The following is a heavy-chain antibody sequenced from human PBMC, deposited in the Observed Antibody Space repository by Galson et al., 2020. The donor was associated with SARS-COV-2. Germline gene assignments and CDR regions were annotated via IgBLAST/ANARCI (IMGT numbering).Heavy chain of an antibody. Sequence: GESLKISCAASGFTFSSYGMHWVRQAPGKGLEWVAVIWYDGSNKYYADSVKGRFTISRDNSKNTLYLQMNSLRAEDTAVYYCARDPAEVGSGWYWSFDYWGQGTLVTVSS. D-gene: IGHD6-19*01. CDR3: ARDPAEVGSGWYWSFDY. CDR2: IWYDGSNK. V-gene: IGHV3-33*01. J-gene: IGHJ4*02. CDR1: GFTFSSYG.